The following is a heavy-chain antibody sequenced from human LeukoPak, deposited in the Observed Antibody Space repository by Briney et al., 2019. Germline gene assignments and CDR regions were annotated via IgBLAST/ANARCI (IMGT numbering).Heavy chain of an antibody. D-gene: IGHD2-21*02. CDR3: AKGLLGYCGGDCYNPGYFQH. CDR1: GFTFSSYA. Sequence: PGGSLRLSCAASGFTFSSYAMSWVRQAPGKGLEWVSAISGSGGSTYYADSVKGRFTISRDNSKNTLYLQMNSLRAEDTAVYYCAKGLLGYCGGDCYNPGYFQHWGQGTLVTVSS. J-gene: IGHJ1*01. CDR2: ISGSGGST. V-gene: IGHV3-23*01.